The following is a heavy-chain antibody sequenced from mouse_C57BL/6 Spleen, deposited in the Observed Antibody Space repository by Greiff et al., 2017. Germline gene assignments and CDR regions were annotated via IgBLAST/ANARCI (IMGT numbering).Heavy chain of an antibody. CDR3: ARYTTVVASDY. CDR1: GYTFTSYW. J-gene: IGHJ2*01. D-gene: IGHD1-1*01. CDR2: IYPGSGST. V-gene: IGHV1-55*01. Sequence: QVQLQQPGAGLVKPGASVKMSCKASGYTFTSYWITWVKQRPGQGLEWIGDIYPGSGSTNYNEKFTSKATLTVDSSSSTAYMQLSSLTSEDSAVYYCARYTTVVASDYWGQGTTLTVSS.